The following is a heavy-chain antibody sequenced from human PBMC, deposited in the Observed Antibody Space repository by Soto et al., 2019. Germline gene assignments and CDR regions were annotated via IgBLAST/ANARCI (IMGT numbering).Heavy chain of an antibody. CDR1: GGSISSYY. D-gene: IGHD5-12*01. CDR2: IYYSGST. J-gene: IGHJ4*02. CDR3: ARQDDGYDRRFDY. Sequence: PSETLSLTCTVSGGSISSYYWSWIRQPPGKGLEWIGYIYYSGSTNYNPSLKSRVTISVDTSKNQFSLKLSSVTAADTAVYYCARQDDGYDRRFDYWSQGTLVTVSS. V-gene: IGHV4-59*08.